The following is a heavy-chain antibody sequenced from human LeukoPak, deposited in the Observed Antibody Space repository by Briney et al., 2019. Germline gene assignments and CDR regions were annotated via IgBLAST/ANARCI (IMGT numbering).Heavy chain of an antibody. CDR2: FDPEDGET. Sequence: ASVKVSCKVSGYTLTELSMHWVRQAPGKGLEWMGGFDPEDGETIYAQKFQGRVTMTEDTSTDTAYMELSSLRSEDTAVYYCARDIAVAGPDYYYYYGMDVWGQGTTVTVSS. CDR3: ARDIAVAGPDYYYYYGMDV. J-gene: IGHJ6*02. CDR1: GYTLTELS. V-gene: IGHV1-24*01. D-gene: IGHD6-19*01.